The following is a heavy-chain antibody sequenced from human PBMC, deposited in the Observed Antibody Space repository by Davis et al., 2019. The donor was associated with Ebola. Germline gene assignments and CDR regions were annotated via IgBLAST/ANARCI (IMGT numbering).Heavy chain of an antibody. J-gene: IGHJ4*02. CDR2: IYYSGST. Sequence: SETLSLTCTVSGGSISSSSYYWGWIRQPPGKGLEWIGSIYYSGSTYYNPSLKSRVTISVDTSKNQFSLKLSSVTAADTAVYYCARRNSGSYYGLVLLRRWAFDYWGQGTLVTVSS. D-gene: IGHD1-26*01. CDR1: GGSISSSSYY. V-gene: IGHV4-39*07. CDR3: ARRNSGSYYGLVLLRRWAFDY.